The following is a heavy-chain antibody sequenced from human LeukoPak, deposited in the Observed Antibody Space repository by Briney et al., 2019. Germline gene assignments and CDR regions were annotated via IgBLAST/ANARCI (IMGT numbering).Heavy chain of an antibody. Sequence: GGSLRLSCAASGFTFTSYSMNWVRQAPGKGLEWVSTISGGGGSTYYADSVKGRFTISRDNSKNTLYLQVNSLRAEDAAVYYCARDQYDTWSRRGNFDSWGQGTLVIVSS. CDR1: GFTFTSYS. CDR3: ARDQYDTWSRRGNFDS. CDR2: ISGGGGST. V-gene: IGHV3-23*01. D-gene: IGHD3-3*01. J-gene: IGHJ4*02.